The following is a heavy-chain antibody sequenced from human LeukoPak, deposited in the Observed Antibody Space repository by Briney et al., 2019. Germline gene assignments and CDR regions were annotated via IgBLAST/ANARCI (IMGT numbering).Heavy chain of an antibody. CDR1: GFTFSSYA. D-gene: IGHD3-22*01. CDR3: AKGGDDYYDSSGYFDY. Sequence: GGSLRLSCAASGFTFSSYAMSWVRQAPGKGLEWVSAISGSGGSTYYADSVKGRFTISRDNSKNTLYLQMNSLRAEDTAVYYCAKGGDDYYDSSGYFDYWGQGALVTVSS. V-gene: IGHV3-23*01. J-gene: IGHJ4*02. CDR2: ISGSGGST.